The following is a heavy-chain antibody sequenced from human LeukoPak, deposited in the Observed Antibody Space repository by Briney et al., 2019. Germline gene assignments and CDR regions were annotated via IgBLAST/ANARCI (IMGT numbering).Heavy chain of an antibody. D-gene: IGHD3-22*01. CDR3: AKGGKYYYDSSGYYFPGPGYY. Sequence: VGSLRLSRAASGFTLSCYSMDWVRQAPGKGLEGVSHISTTSSTIYYADSVRGRFTISSDNAKNSLYLQMISLRAEDTAVYYCAKGGKYYYDSSGYYFPGPGYYWGQGTLVTVSS. CDR2: ISTTSSTI. CDR1: GFTLSCYS. V-gene: IGHV3-48*01. J-gene: IGHJ4*02.